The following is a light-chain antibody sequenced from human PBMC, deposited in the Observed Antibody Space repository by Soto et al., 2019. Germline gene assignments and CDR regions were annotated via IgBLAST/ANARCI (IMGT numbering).Light chain of an antibody. V-gene: IGKV1-5*01. Sequence: DTHMTQSPSTLSASVGDRVTITCRASQSVSMWLAWFQQKPGKAPRLLIYGASDLESGVPSRFSGSGSGTEFTLTISSLQPEDAATYYCQQYNTYLTWTFGKGTKVDSK. CDR3: QQYNTYLTWT. CDR1: QSVSMW. CDR2: GAS. J-gene: IGKJ1*01.